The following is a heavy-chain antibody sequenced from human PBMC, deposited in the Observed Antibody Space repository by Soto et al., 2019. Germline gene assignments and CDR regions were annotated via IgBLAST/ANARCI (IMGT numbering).Heavy chain of an antibody. CDR2: IYHSGST. Sequence: SETLSLTCAVSGYSISSGYYWGWIRQPPGKGLGWIGSIYHSGSTYYNPSLKSRVTISVDTSKNQFSLKLSSVTAADTAVYYCARGVPYYYDSSSCAFDIWGQGTTVTVSS. J-gene: IGHJ3*02. D-gene: IGHD3-22*01. V-gene: IGHV4-38-2*01. CDR3: ARGVPYYYDSSSCAFDI. CDR1: GYSISSGYY.